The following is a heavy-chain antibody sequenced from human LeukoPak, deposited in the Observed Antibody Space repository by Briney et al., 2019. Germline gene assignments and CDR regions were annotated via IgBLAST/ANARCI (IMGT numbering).Heavy chain of an antibody. J-gene: IGHJ6*02. CDR3: AKEEGEWLWSRYYYYYGMDV. CDR1: GFTFSSYA. V-gene: IGHV3-23*01. CDR2: ISGSGGST. D-gene: IGHD5-12*01. Sequence: GGSLRLSCAASGFTFSSYARSWVRQPPGKGLEWVSAISGSGGSTYYADSVKGRFTISRDNSKNTLYLQMNSLRAEDTAVYYCAKEEGEWLWSRYYYYYGMDVWGQGTTVTVSS.